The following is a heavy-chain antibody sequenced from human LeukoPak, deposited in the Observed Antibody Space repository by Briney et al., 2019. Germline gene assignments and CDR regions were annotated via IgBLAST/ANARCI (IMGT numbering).Heavy chain of an antibody. J-gene: IGHJ3*01. D-gene: IGHD1-14*01. CDR1: GFTFSSYD. CDR2: IDIAGDT. Sequence: GGSLRLSCAASGFTFSSYDFHWVRQVTGKGLEWVSGIDIAGDTYYPDSVKGRFTVARDNAKNSCDLQMNSLRAGDTAVYYCARPISGTAHDRAFDLWGQGTMVTVSS. CDR3: ARPISGTAHDRAFDL. V-gene: IGHV3-13*01.